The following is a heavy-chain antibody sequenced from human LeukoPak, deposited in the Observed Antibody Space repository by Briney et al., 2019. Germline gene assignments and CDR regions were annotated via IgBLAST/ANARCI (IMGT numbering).Heavy chain of an antibody. D-gene: IGHD3-22*01. V-gene: IGHV3-21*01. CDR2: ISSSSSYI. J-gene: IGHJ4*02. CDR3: ARTGYDSSGYYSDY. CDR1: GFTFRNYW. Sequence: GGSLRLSCEASGFTFRNYWMNWVRQAPGKGLEWVSSISSSSSYIYYVDSVKGRFTISRDNAKNSLFLQMNSLRAEDTAMYYCARTGYDSSGYYSDYWGQGTLVTVSS.